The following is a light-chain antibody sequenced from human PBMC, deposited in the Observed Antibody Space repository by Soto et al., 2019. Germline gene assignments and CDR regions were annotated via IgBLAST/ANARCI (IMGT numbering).Light chain of an antibody. V-gene: IGKV1-5*03. J-gene: IGKJ1*01. CDR3: QNYGDYST. CDR1: QSISYW. Sequence: DIQMTQSPSTLSASVGDRVTITCRASQSISYWLAWYQQKPGKAPKVLIYMASTLESGVPSRFSGSGSGTEFTLTISSLQPDDFATYYCQNYGDYSTFGQGTKVEIK. CDR2: MAS.